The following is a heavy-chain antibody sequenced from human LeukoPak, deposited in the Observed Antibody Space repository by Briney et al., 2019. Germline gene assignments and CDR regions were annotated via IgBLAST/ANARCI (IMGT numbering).Heavy chain of an antibody. J-gene: IGHJ4*02. CDR1: GFTFSSYS. D-gene: IGHD1-1*01. CDR2: ISSSSIAI. V-gene: IGHV3-48*02. CDR3: ARSPVLDRNDWSFAD. Sequence: GGSLRLSCAASGFTFSSYSMNWVRQAPGKGLEWVSYISSSSIAIHYADSVKGRFTISRDNAKNSLYLRMNSLRDEDTAVYFCARSPVLDRNDWSFADWGQGTLVTVSS.